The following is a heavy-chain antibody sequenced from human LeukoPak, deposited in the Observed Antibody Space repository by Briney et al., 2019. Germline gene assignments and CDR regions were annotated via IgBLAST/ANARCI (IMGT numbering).Heavy chain of an antibody. CDR1: GYTFTSYG. Sequence: ASVSLSCKASGYTFTSYGISSVRQAPGQGLEWMGWISAYNGNTNYAQKLQGRVTMTTDTSTSTAYMELRSLRSDDTAVYYCASSVQTYYYDSSGYLPFDYWGHGNLFAVSS. CDR2: ISAYNGNT. CDR3: ASSVQTYYYDSSGYLPFDY. J-gene: IGHJ4*01. V-gene: IGHV1-18*01. D-gene: IGHD3-22*01.